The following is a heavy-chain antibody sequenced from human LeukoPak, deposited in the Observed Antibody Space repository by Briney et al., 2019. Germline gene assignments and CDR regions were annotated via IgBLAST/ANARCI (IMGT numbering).Heavy chain of an antibody. CDR2: ISGSGGST. V-gene: IGHV3-23*01. CDR3: ANLEPFFGVVTSYYYGMDV. Sequence: GGSLRLSCAASGFTFSSYAMSGVRQAPGKGLEWVSAISGSGGSTYYANSVKGRFTISRDNSKNTLYLQMNSLRAEDTAVYYCANLEPFFGVVTSYYYGMDVWGQGTTVTVSS. CDR1: GFTFSSYA. D-gene: IGHD3-3*01. J-gene: IGHJ6*02.